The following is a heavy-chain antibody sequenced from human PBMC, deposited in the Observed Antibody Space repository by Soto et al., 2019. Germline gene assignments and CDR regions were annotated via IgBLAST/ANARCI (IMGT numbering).Heavy chain of an antibody. CDR1: GFTFSSYA. CDR3: AKSRRLLNCSGGSCSSCFED. CDR2: ISGSGGST. J-gene: IGHJ4*02. Sequence: GGSLRLSCAASGFTFSSYAMSWVRQAPGKGLEWVSAISGSGGSTYYADSVKGRFTISRDNSKNTLYLQMNSLRAEDTAVYYSAKSRRLLNCSGGSCSSCFEDWGQGTRVNVSS. D-gene: IGHD2-15*01. V-gene: IGHV3-23*01.